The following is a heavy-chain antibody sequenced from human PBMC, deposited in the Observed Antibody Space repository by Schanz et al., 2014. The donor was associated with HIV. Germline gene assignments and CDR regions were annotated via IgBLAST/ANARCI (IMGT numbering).Heavy chain of an antibody. Sequence: QVQLVESGGGVVQPGRSLRVSCAASGFTFNSYGMHWVRQAPGKGLEWVAVIWYDGSNKYYADSVKGRFTISRDNSKNTLYLQMNSLRAEDTSVYYCAREGCIGGSCYCDFWGQGSLVIVSS. CDR2: IWYDGSNK. CDR1: GFTFNSYG. V-gene: IGHV3-33*08. CDR3: AREGCIGGSCYCDF. D-gene: IGHD2-15*01. J-gene: IGHJ4*02.